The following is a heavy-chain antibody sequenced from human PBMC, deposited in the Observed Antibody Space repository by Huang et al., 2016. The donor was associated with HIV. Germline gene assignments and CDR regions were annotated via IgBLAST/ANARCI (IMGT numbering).Heavy chain of an antibody. Sequence: QVQLVQSGAEVKKPGSSVKVSCKASGGTFSSYAISWVRQAPGQGLEWVGGIIPIYNRANHAQKFQGRVTITADESTSTAYMELSSLRSEDTAVYYWARDLIEGIMDYWYFDLWGRGTLVTVSS. CDR3: ARDLIEGIMDYWYFDL. CDR2: IIPIYNRA. V-gene: IGHV1-69*13. J-gene: IGHJ2*01. D-gene: IGHD3-16*01. CDR1: GGTFSSYA.